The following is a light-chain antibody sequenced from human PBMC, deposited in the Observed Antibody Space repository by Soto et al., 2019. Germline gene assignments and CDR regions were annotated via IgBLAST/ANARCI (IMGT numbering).Light chain of an antibody. CDR2: EVS. CDR3: TSYTSSSPLAV. Sequence: QSVLTQPASVSGSPGQSITISCTGTSSDVGGYNYVSWYQQHPGKAPKLMIYEVSNRPLGVSNRCSGSKSGNTASLTISGLQAEDEADYYCTSYTSSSPLAVLGTGTKVNVL. J-gene: IGLJ1*01. CDR1: SSDVGGYNY. V-gene: IGLV2-14*01.